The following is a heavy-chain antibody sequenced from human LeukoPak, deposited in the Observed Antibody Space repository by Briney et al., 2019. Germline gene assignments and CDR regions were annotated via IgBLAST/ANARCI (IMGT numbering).Heavy chain of an antibody. D-gene: IGHD5-12*01. Sequence: GGSLRLSCAASGFAFSKLAMGWVRQAPGKGLEWVSVISDSGDITYYADSVKGRFTISRDNSKNTLYLQMNSLRAEDTAVYYCAKHSYRVDSFTDYWGRGTLVTVSS. J-gene: IGHJ4*02. CDR2: ISDSGDIT. CDR3: AKHSYRVDSFTDY. CDR1: GFAFSKLA. V-gene: IGHV3-23*01.